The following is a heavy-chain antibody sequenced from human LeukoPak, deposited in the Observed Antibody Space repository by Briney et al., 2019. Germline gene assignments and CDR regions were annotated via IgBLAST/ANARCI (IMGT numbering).Heavy chain of an antibody. V-gene: IGHV3-53*01. CDR3: ARTYYYQYMDV. J-gene: IGHJ6*03. CDR1: GFTFSSYT. Sequence: GGSLRLSCAASGFTFSSYTINWVRQAPGKGPEWLSVIYSGGDTYYADSVKGRFTISRDNSKNMVYLQMNSLRAEDTAVYYCARTYYYQYMDVWGKGTRVTVSS. CDR2: IYSGGDT.